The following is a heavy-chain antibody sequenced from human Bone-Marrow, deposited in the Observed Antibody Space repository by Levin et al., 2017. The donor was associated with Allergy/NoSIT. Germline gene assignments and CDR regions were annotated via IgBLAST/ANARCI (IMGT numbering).Heavy chain of an antibody. J-gene: IGHJ4*02. V-gene: IGHV3-43*01. CDR3: TRGSGGTTSFDY. CDR2: ITWNGDKR. Sequence: ETLSLTCAASGFKFDDYTMHWVRQAPGKGLEWVSLITWNGDKRYYADSLKGRFTISRDNSRNSLYLQMNSLRTEDTALYYCTRGSGGTTSFDYWGQGTLVTVSS. CDR1: GFKFDDYT. D-gene: IGHD4-17*01.